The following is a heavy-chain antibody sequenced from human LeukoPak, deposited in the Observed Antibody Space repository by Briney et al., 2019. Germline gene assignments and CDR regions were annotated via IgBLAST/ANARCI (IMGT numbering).Heavy chain of an antibody. CDR2: LYHSDSI. J-gene: IGHJ6*03. CDR3: ARQHDSYHYYYVDV. CDR1: GYSISSGYY. D-gene: IGHD6-13*01. V-gene: IGHV4-38-2*01. Sequence: PSETLSLTCAVSGYSISSGYYWIWIRQPPGKGLGWIGSLYHSDSIYYNPSLESRVTMSVDTSKNQFSLKLSFVTAADTAAYYCARQHDSYHYYYVDVWGKGTTVTVSS.